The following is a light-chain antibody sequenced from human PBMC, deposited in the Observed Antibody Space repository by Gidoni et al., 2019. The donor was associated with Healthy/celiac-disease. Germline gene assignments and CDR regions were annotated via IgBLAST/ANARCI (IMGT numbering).Light chain of an antibody. CDR2: GAS. V-gene: IGKV3-20*01. J-gene: IGKJ1*01. Sequence: EIVLTQSPGTLSLSPGERATLPCRASQSVSSSYLAWYQQKPGQAPRLLIYGASSRATGIPDRFSGSGSGTDFTLTISRLEPEDFAVYYCKQYGSSPWTFGQGTKVEIK. CDR3: KQYGSSPWT. CDR1: QSVSSSY.